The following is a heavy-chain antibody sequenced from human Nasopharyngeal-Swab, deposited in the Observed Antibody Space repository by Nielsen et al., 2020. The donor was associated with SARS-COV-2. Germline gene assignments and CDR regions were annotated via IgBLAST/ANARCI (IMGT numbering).Heavy chain of an antibody. CDR2: IHPNSGGT. J-gene: IGHJ4*02. CDR1: GYTFTDYY. CDR3: ARGYMGGATTPDY. V-gene: IGHV1-2*06. D-gene: IGHD1-26*01. Sequence: ASVKVSCKASGYTFTDYYIQWVRQAPGQGLEWMGRIHPNSGGTNYAQKFQGRVTLTRDTSISTAYMELSRLRSGDTAVYYCARGYMGGATTPDYWGQGTLVTVSS.